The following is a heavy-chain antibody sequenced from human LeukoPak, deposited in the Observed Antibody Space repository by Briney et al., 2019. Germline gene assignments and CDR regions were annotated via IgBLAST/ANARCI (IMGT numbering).Heavy chain of an antibody. CDR1: GGTFSSYA. V-gene: IGHV1-18*01. CDR2: ISAYNGNT. Sequence: ASVKVSCKASGGTFSSYAIIWVRQAPGQGLEWMGWISAYNGNTNYAQKLQGRVTMTTDTSTSTAYMELRSLRSDDTAVYYCARDGTEYSSSWSDYWGQGTLVTVSS. J-gene: IGHJ4*02. D-gene: IGHD6-13*01. CDR3: ARDGTEYSSSWSDY.